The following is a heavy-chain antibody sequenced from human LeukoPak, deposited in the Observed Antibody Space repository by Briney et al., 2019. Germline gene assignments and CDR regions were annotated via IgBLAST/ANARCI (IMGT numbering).Heavy chain of an antibody. J-gene: IGHJ4*02. V-gene: IGHV3-11*04. CDR1: GFTFSDYY. Sequence: GGSLRLSCAASGFTFSDYYMSWIRQAPGKGLECVSYISSSGSTIYYADSVKGRSTISRDNAKNSLYLQMNSLRAEDTAVYYCASGHDYGDLDYWGQGTLVTVSS. CDR3: ASGHDYGDLDY. CDR2: ISSSGSTI. D-gene: IGHD4-17*01.